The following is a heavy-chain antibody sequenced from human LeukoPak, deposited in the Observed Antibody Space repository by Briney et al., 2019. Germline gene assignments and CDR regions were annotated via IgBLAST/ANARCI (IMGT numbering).Heavy chain of an antibody. V-gene: IGHV4-59*01. D-gene: IGHD3-9*01. CDR2: IYYSGST. CDR3: ARGPYYDILTGYYPFDY. J-gene: IGHJ4*02. CDR1: GGSISSYY. Sequence: SETLSLTCTVSGGSISSYYWSWIRQPPGKGLEWIGYIYYSGSTNSNPPLKSRVTISVDTSKNQFSLKLSSVTAADTAVYYCARGPYYDILTGYYPFDYWGQGTLVTVSS.